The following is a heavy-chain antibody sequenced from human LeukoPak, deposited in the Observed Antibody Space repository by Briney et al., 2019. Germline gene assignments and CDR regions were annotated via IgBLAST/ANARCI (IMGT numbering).Heavy chain of an antibody. Sequence: GGSLRLSCAASGFTFSSYGMHWVRQAPGKGLEWVSAISGSGGSTYYADSVKGRFTISRDNSKNTLYLQMNSLRAEDTAVYYCAKVISGYAFFLDYWGQGTLVTVSS. V-gene: IGHV3-23*01. D-gene: IGHD3-16*01. CDR1: GFTFSSYG. CDR3: AKVISGYAFFLDY. CDR2: ISGSGGST. J-gene: IGHJ4*02.